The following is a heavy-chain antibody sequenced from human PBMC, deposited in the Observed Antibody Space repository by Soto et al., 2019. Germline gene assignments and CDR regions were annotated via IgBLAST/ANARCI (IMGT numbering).Heavy chain of an antibody. Sequence: PGGSLRLSCAASGFTFSSYAMSWVRQAPGKGLEWVSAISGSGGSTYYADSVKGRFTISRDNSKNTLYLQMNSLRAEDTAVYYWEKGGQQWRVCEVFDFWGKGKLVPVPS. V-gene: IGHV3-23*01. D-gene: IGHD6-19*01. CDR1: GFTFSSYA. CDR2: ISGSGGST. J-gene: IGHJ3*01. CDR3: EKGGQQWRVCEVFDF.